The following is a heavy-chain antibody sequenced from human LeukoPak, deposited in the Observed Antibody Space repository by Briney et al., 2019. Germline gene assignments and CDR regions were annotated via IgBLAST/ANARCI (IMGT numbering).Heavy chain of an antibody. D-gene: IGHD5-24*01. CDR1: GYTFTSYA. CDR2: INAGNGNT. J-gene: IGHJ3*02. Sequence: ASVKVSCKASGYTFTSYAMHWVRQAPGQRLEWMGWINAGNGNTKYSQEFQGRVTITRDTSASTAYMELSSLRSEDMAVYYCARAHKMATIDGDAFDIWGQGTMVTVSS. CDR3: ARAHKMATIDGDAFDI. V-gene: IGHV1-3*03.